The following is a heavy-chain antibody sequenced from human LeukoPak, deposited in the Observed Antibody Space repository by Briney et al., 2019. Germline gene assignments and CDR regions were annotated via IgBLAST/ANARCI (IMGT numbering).Heavy chain of an antibody. Sequence: GASVKVSCKASGYTFTSYYMHWVRRAPGQGLEWMGIINPSGGSKSYAQKFQGRVTMTRDPSRSTVYMELSSLRSEDTAVYYCAREGGGFDYWGQGTLVTVSS. J-gene: IGHJ4*02. CDR2: INPSGGSK. D-gene: IGHD3-16*01. CDR3: AREGGGFDY. CDR1: GYTFTSYY. V-gene: IGHV1-46*01.